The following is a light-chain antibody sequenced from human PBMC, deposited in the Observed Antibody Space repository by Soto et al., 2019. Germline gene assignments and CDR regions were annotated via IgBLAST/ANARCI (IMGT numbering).Light chain of an antibody. CDR1: QSVSSN. J-gene: IGKJ1*01. V-gene: IGKV3-15*01. Sequence: EIIMTQSPATLSVSPGERASLSCGASQSVSSNLAWYQQKPGQAPRLLIYAASTRATGISTRFSGSGSGTEFTLTISSLQSEDFAIYYCQQYTEWPPWTFGQGTKVDIK. CDR2: AAS. CDR3: QQYTEWPPWT.